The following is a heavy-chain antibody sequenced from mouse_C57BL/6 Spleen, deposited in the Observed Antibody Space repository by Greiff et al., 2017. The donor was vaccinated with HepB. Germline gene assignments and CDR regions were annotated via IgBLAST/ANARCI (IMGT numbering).Heavy chain of an antibody. CDR2: IDPANGNT. CDR3: ARPVITTVVEYFDV. V-gene: IGHV14-3*01. D-gene: IGHD1-1*01. J-gene: IGHJ1*03. CDR1: GFNIKNTY. Sequence: VQLKESVAELVRPGASVKLSCTASGFNIKNTYMHWVKQRPEQGLEWIGRIDPANGNTNYAPKFQGKATITADTSSNTAYLQLSSLTSEDTAIYYCARPVITTVVEYFDVWGTGTTVTVSS.